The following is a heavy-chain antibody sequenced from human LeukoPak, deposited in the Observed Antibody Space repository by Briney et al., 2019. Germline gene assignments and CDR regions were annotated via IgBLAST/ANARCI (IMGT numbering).Heavy chain of an antibody. V-gene: IGHV3-20*04. D-gene: IGHD1-26*01. Sequence: PGGSLRLSCAASGFTFSSYEMNWVRQAPGKGLEWVSGINWNGGSTGYADSVKGRFTISRDNAKNSLYLQMNSLRAEDTALYYCARVGATREFDYWGQGTLVTVSS. J-gene: IGHJ4*02. CDR3: ARVGATREFDY. CDR2: INWNGGST. CDR1: GFTFSSYE.